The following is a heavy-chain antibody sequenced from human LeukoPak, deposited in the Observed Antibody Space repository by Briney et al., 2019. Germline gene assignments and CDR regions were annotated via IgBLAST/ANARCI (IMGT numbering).Heavy chain of an antibody. Sequence: GASVTVSCKASGYTFTGYYMHWVRQAPGQGLEWMGWINPNSGGTNYAQKFQGWVTMTRDTSISTAYMELSRLRSDDTAVYYCARSGHSGSHPADDAFDIWGQGTMVTVSS. CDR1: GYTFTGYY. J-gene: IGHJ3*02. V-gene: IGHV1-2*04. CDR2: INPNSGGT. CDR3: ARSGHSGSHPADDAFDI. D-gene: IGHD1-26*01.